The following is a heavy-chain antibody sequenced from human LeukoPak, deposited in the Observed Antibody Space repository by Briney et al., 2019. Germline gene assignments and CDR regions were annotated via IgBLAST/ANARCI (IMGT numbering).Heavy chain of an antibody. CDR1: GFTVSSNS. CDR2: VNQGGTQK. Sequence: GGSLRLSCTVSGFTVSSNSMSWVRQAPGKGLEWVAIVNQGGTQKYYVDSVKGRFTISRDNAENSLYLQMNSLRAEDTAVYYCAREHYFYYLDAWGKGTTVTVSS. CDR3: AREHYFYYLDA. J-gene: IGHJ6*03. V-gene: IGHV3-7*01.